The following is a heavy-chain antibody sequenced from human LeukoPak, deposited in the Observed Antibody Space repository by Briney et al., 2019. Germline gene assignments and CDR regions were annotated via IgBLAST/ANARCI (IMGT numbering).Heavy chain of an antibody. V-gene: IGHV3-23*01. D-gene: IGHD3-3*01. CDR3: ASGPPFLKYFEY. CDR2: TGGSDDNT. Sequence: PGGSLRLSCEGSGFSFNGYAMSWVRQAPGKGLEWVAVTGGSDDNTHYADSVKGRFSISRDDSNNALYLQMHSLRAEDTALYYCASGPPFLKYFEYWGQGTLVTVSS. CDR1: GFSFNGYA. J-gene: IGHJ4*02.